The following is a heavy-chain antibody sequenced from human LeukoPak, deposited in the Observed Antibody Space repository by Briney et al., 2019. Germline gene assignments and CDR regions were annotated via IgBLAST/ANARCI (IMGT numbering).Heavy chain of an antibody. D-gene: IGHD2-8*01. CDR1: GFSLGDYG. V-gene: IGHV3-20*04. J-gene: IGHJ6*03. CDR2: LNWNGHRT. Sequence: GGSLRLSCAASGFSLGDYGMSWVRQVPRKGLEWVSGLNWNGHRTGYADSVKGRFTISRDNAKNSLYLQMNSLRDEDTALYYCARGGYCSSGVCSDYYMDVWGKGTTVTVSS. CDR3: ARGGYCSSGVCSDYYMDV.